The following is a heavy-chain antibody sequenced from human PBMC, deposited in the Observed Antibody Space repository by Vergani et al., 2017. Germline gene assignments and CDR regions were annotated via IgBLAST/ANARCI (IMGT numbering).Heavy chain of an antibody. CDR3: AGVSLEGCSSTSCYYYYMDV. CDR2: IIPIFGTA. J-gene: IGHJ6*03. V-gene: IGHV1-69*01. Sequence: QVQLVQSGAEVKKPGSSVKVSCKASGGTFSSYAISWVRQAPGQGLEWVGGIIPIFGTANYAKKFQGRVTITADESTSTAYMELSSLRSEDTAVYYCAGVSLEGCSSTSCYYYYMDVWGKGTTVTVSS. CDR1: GGTFSSYA. D-gene: IGHD2-2*01.